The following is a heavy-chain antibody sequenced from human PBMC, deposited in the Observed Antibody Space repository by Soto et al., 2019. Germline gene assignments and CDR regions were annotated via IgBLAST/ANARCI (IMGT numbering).Heavy chain of an antibody. CDR3: AWGAYSSAFEY. CDR1: GYTFTSYD. CDR2: MNPNSGNT. Sequence: QVQLVQSGAEVKKPGASVKVSCKASGYTFTSYDINWVRQATGQGLEWMGWMNPNSGNTGYAQKFQGGVNMTGNNSLSTAYLELSSMRSEDTAGYCCAWGAYSSAFEYWGQGTLVTVS. J-gene: IGHJ4*02. V-gene: IGHV1-8*01. D-gene: IGHD6-25*01.